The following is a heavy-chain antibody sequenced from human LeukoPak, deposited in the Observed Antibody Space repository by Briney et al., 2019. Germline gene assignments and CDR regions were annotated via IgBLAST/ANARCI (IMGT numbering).Heavy chain of an antibody. J-gene: IGHJ4*02. V-gene: IGHV4-59*02. Sequence: PETLSLTCTISGGSVSDYYWSWIRQSPGKGLEWIGYIYYTGSTSYNPSLKSRVTIPADTSKNEFSLKLNSVTAADTAVYYCASRKLGNDYWGQGTLVTVSS. CDR1: GGSVSDYY. CDR2: IYYTGST. D-gene: IGHD7-27*01. CDR3: ASRKLGNDY.